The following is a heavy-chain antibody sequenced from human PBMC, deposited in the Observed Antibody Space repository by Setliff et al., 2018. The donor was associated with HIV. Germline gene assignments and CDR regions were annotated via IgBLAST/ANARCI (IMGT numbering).Heavy chain of an antibody. V-gene: IGHV4-39*01. Sequence: SETLSLTCAVSGASINTINHLWDWIRQPPGKGLEWIGSFYFTGDAYYNPSLKSRVTLSVDTSKNLFSLELRSVTAADTAVYYCVRHISPVDAFDVWGQGTMVTVSS. CDR2: FYFTGDA. CDR1: GASINTINHL. D-gene: IGHD3-3*02. CDR3: VRHISPVDAFDV. J-gene: IGHJ3*01.